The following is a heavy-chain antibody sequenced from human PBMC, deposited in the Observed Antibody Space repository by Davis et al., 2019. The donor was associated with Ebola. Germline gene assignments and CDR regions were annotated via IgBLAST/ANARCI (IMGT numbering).Heavy chain of an antibody. V-gene: IGHV3-30*03. D-gene: IGHD2-2*01. CDR2: ISYDGSNK. Sequence: GGSLRLSCAASGFTFSSYGMHWVRQAPGKGLEWVAVISYDGSNKYYADSVKGRFTISRDNSKNTLYLQMNSLRAEDTAVYYCARDHPMASTSTVDYWGQGTLVTVSS. J-gene: IGHJ4*02. CDR1: GFTFSSYG. CDR3: ARDHPMASTSTVDY.